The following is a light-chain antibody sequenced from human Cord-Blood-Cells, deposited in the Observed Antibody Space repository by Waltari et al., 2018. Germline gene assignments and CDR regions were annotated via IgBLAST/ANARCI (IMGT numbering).Light chain of an antibody. CDR1: SSAVGGYNY. Sequence: QSALTQPRPVSGSPGQSVTISCTGTSSAVGGYNYVSCYQQPPGKAPKLMIYDVSKRPSGVPDRFSGSKSGNTASLTISGLQAEDEADYYCCSYAGSYNWVFGGGTKLTVL. CDR3: CSYAGSYNWV. CDR2: DVS. J-gene: IGLJ3*02. V-gene: IGLV2-11*01.